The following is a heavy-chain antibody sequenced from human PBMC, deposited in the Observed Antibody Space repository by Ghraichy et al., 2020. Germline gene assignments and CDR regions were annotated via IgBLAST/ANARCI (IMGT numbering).Heavy chain of an antibody. CDR3: ARDHSAFEYSSPNWFDP. CDR1: GYTFTSYG. J-gene: IGHJ5*02. CDR2: ISAYNGNT. Sequence: ASVKVSCKASGYTFTSYGISWVRQAPGQGLEWMGWISAYNGNTNYAQKLQGRVTMTTDTSTSTAYMELRSLRSDDTAVYYCARDHSAFEYSSPNWFDPWGQGTLVTVSS. D-gene: IGHD6-6*01. V-gene: IGHV1-18*01.